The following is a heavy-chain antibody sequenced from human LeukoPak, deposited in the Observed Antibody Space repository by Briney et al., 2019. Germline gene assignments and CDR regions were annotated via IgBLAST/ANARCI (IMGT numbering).Heavy chain of an antibody. Sequence: GGSLRLSCAASGFTFSSYSMNWVRQAPGKGLEWVSYVSSSSSTIYYADSVKGRFTISRDNAKNSLNLQMNSLRAEDTAVYYCARDLIAAAGGYDAFDIWGQGTMVTVSS. V-gene: IGHV3-48*01. CDR3: ARDLIAAAGGYDAFDI. CDR2: VSSSSSTI. J-gene: IGHJ3*02. CDR1: GFTFSSYS. D-gene: IGHD6-13*01.